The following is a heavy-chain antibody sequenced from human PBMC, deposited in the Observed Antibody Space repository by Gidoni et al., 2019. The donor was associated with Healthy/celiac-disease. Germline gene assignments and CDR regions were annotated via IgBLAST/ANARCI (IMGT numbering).Heavy chain of an antibody. CDR1: GFAYSSDS. CDR2: ISSSSSYI. J-gene: IGHJ4*02. V-gene: IGHV3-21*01. CDR3: ARDGIVVVPAAIGEIDY. D-gene: IGHD2-2*02. Sequence: EVQLVVSGGGLVKPGGSLRLSCAAAGFAYSSDSMNWVRQAPGKGLEWVSSISSSSSYIYYADSVKGRFTISRDNAKNSLYLQMNSLRAEDTAVYYCARDGIVVVPAAIGEIDYWGQGTLVTVSS.